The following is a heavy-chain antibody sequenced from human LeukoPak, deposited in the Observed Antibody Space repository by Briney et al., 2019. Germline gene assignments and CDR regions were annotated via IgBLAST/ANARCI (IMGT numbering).Heavy chain of an antibody. V-gene: IGHV3-9*01. J-gene: IGHJ4*02. Sequence: PGGSLRLSCAVSGITFSSYWMHWVRQAPGKGLEWVSGISWNSGSIGYADSVKGRFTISRDNAKNSLYLQMNSLRAEDTALYYCAKDIDPLRSHFDYWGQGTLVTVSS. D-gene: IGHD3-9*01. CDR3: AKDIDPLRSHFDY. CDR2: ISWNSGSI. CDR1: GITFSSYW.